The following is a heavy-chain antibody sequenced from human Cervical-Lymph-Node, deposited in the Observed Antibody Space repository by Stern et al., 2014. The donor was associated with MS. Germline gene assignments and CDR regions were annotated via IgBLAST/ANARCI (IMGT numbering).Heavy chain of an antibody. Sequence: EVQLVEPGGGLVQPGRSLTLSCVASGFTFDDYAMHWVRQTPGKGLEWVSGISWSSNNIAYADSVKGRFTISRDNAKNSLYLQMNSLRAEDTALYYCAKDLSDSDNYYGMDVWGQGTTVTVSS. CDR2: ISWSSNNI. CDR3: AKDLSDSDNYYGMDV. J-gene: IGHJ6*02. D-gene: IGHD2-21*02. V-gene: IGHV3-9*01. CDR1: GFTFDDYA.